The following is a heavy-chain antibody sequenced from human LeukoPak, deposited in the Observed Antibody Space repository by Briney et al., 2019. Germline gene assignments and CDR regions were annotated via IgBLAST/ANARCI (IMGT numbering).Heavy chain of an antibody. V-gene: IGHV3-30*04. CDR1: GFTFSSYA. Sequence: PGGSLRLSCAASGFTFSSYAMHWVSQAPGKGLEWVAVISYDGSNKYYADSVKGRFTISRDNSKNTLYLQMNSLRAEDTAVYYCARALRGVLFDYWGQGTLVTVSS. J-gene: IGHJ4*02. CDR2: ISYDGSNK. D-gene: IGHD3-10*01. CDR3: ARALRGVLFDY.